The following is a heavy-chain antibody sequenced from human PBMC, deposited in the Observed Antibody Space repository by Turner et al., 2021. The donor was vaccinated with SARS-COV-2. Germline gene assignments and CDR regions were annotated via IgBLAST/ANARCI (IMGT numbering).Heavy chain of an antibody. D-gene: IGHD2-15*01. J-gene: IGHJ6*02. Sequence: EVPLVESGGGLVPPGGSLRLSRAAPGFNFSSYWINWVRQSPGKGLEWVANIKQDGSEKYYVDSVKDRFTISRDNAKNSLYLQMNSLRAEDTAVYYCAREESGSFGAYGMDVWGQGTTVTVSS. V-gene: IGHV3-7*03. CDR2: IKQDGSEK. CDR3: AREESGSFGAYGMDV. CDR1: GFNFSSYW.